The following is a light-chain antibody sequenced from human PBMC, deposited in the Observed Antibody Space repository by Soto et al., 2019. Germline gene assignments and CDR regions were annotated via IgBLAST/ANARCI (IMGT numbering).Light chain of an antibody. CDR2: WAS. CDR3: QQYYSIPRT. V-gene: IGKV4-1*01. CDR1: QSVLYSSNNKNY. Sequence: DIVLTPSPDSLSVSLGDRATINCKSSQSVLYSSNNKNYLAWYQQKPGQPPKLLIYWASARESGVPDRFSGSGSGTDFTLPISSLQAEDVAIYYCQQYYSIPRTFGQGTKVDIK. J-gene: IGKJ1*01.